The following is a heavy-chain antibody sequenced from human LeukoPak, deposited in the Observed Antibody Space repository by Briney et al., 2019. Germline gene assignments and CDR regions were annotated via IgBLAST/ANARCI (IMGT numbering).Heavy chain of an antibody. CDR3: VRDRDWAFDY. V-gene: IGHV3-7*01. CDR2: IKQDGSEK. J-gene: IGHJ4*02. Sequence: GGSLRLSCAASGFSFSRYWMSWVRQAPGKGLEWVANIKQDGSEKYFVDSVKGRFTISRDNAKNSLYLQMNSLRPEDTAVYYCVRDRDWAFDYWGQGSLVTVSS. D-gene: IGHD2-21*02. CDR1: GFSFSRYW.